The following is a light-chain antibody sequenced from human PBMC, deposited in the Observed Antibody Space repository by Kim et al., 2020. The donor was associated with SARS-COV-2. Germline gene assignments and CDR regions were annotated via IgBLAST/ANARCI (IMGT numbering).Light chain of an antibody. CDR3: QSYDNDGNQV. CDR1: SGTIHSNY. J-gene: IGLJ3*02. Sequence: KTGTISCTRSSGTIHSNYVQWYQQRPGSAPIAVVFEDSERPSGVPARFSGSVDSSSNSASLTISGLKTEDEADYYCQSYDNDGNQVFGGGTKLTVL. CDR2: EDS. V-gene: IGLV6-57*03.